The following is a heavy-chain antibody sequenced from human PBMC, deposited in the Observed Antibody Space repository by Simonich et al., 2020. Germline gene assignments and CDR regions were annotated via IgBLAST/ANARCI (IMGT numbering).Heavy chain of an antibody. CDR2: ISSSSSYI. V-gene: IGHV3-21*01. J-gene: IGHJ6*02. CDR1: GFTFSSYS. CDR3: ARWIAVAGTGAYGMDV. Sequence: EVQLVESGGGLVKPGGSLRLSCAASGFTFSSYSMNWVRQAPGKGVEWVSSISSSSSYIYYADSVKGRFTISVDNAKNSLYLQMNSLRAEDTAVDYCARWIAVAGTGAYGMDVWGQGTTVTVSS. D-gene: IGHD6-19*01.